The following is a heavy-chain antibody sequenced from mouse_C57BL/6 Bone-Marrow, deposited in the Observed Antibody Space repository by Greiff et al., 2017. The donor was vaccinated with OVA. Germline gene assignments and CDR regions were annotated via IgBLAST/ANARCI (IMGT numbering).Heavy chain of an antibody. CDR1: GYPFNSYW. Sequence: QVQLKQPGAELVMPGASVKLSCKASGYPFNSYWMHWVKQRPGQGLEWIGEIDPSDSYTNYNQKFKGKYTLTVDKSSSKAYMQLSSLTSEHSAVYYFAIDGYSPDYFDYWGQGTTLTVSS. CDR2: IDPSDSYT. J-gene: IGHJ2*01. D-gene: IGHD2-3*01. CDR3: AIDGYSPDYFDY. V-gene: IGHV1-69*01.